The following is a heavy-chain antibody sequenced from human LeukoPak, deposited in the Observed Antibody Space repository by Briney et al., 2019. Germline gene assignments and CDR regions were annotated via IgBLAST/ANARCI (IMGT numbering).Heavy chain of an antibody. J-gene: IGHJ5*02. D-gene: IGHD4-17*01. CDR2: ISAYNGNT. Sequence: ASVKVSCKASGYTFTSYGISWVRQAPGQGLEWMGWISAYNGNTNYAQKIQGRVTMTTDTSTSTAYTEMRSLRSDDTAVYYCARDPLNDYGDYVGWFDPWGQGTLVTVSS. CDR3: ARDPLNDYGDYVGWFDP. V-gene: IGHV1-18*01. CDR1: GYTFTSYG.